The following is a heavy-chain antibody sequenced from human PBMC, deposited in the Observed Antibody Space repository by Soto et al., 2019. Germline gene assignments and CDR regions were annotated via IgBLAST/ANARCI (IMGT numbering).Heavy chain of an antibody. Sequence: SQTLSLTCTVSGGSISSGGYYWSWIRQHPGKGLEWIGYIYYSGSTYYNPSLKSRVTISVDTSKNQFSLKLSSVTAADTAVYYCARRPPEDDYYYGMDVWGQGTTVTVSS. V-gene: IGHV4-31*03. J-gene: IGHJ6*02. CDR1: GGSISSGGYY. CDR3: ARRPPEDDYYYGMDV. CDR2: IYYSGST. D-gene: IGHD2-15*01.